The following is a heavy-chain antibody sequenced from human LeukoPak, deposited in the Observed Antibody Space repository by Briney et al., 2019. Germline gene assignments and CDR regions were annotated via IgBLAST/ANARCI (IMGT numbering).Heavy chain of an antibody. J-gene: IGHJ6*02. CDR1: GYSFTTYW. Sequence: KCGESLKISCKASGYSFTTYWIGWVRQMPGKGLEWMGIIYPGDSDTRYSPSFQGQVTISADKSISTAYLQWSSLKASDTAMYYCARFPRGYSSVKPLLMDVWGQGTTVTVSS. V-gene: IGHV5-51*01. CDR3: ARFPRGYSSVKPLLMDV. CDR2: IYPGDSDT. D-gene: IGHD5-18*01.